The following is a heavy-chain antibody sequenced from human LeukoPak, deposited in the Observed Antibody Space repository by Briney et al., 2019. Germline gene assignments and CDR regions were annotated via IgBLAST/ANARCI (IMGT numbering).Heavy chain of an antibody. D-gene: IGHD1-1*01. CDR3: ARYKLGWFDP. J-gene: IGHJ5*02. CDR1: GGSISGVSYF. V-gene: IGHV4-61*02. CDR2: ISASGST. Sequence: SETLSLTCTVSGGSISGVSYFWSWIRQPAGKGLEWIGRISASGSTNFNPSLKSRVTMSVDTSENQFSLKLSSVTAADTAVYYCARYKLGWFDPWGQRTLVTVSS.